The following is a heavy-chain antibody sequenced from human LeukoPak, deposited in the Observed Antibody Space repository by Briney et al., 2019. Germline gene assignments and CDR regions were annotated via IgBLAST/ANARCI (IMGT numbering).Heavy chain of an antibody. Sequence: GGSLRLSCAASGFTFSSYAMNWVRQAPGKGLEWVSAIGGSGNDTYYADSVRGRFTISRDTSKNTLFLQMNSLRAEDTAIYYCADGIIAAATNWGQGILVTVSS. CDR3: ADGIIAAATN. CDR1: GFTFSSYA. D-gene: IGHD6-13*01. J-gene: IGHJ4*02. V-gene: IGHV3-23*01. CDR2: IGGSGNDT.